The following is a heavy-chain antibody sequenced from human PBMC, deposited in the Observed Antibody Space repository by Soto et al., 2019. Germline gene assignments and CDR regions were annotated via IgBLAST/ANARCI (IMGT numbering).Heavy chain of an antibody. CDR1: GGTFSSYA. CDR2: IIPIFGTA. CDR3: ASEVAYYDSSGYSWFDP. D-gene: IGHD3-22*01. J-gene: IGHJ5*02. Sequence: SVKVSFKASGGTFSSYAISWVRQAPGQGLEWMGGIIPIFGTANYAQKFQGRVTITADESTSTAYMELSSLRSEDTAVYYCASEVAYYDSSGYSWFDPWGQGTLVTVSS. V-gene: IGHV1-69*01.